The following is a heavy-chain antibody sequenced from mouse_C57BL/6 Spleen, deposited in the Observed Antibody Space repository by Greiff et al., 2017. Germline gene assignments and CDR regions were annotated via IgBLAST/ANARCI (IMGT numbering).Heavy chain of an antibody. CDR3: ALLGAQADYCDY. D-gene: IGHD3-2*02. Sequence: QVQLQQPGAELVKPGASVKLSCKASGYTFTSYWMHWVKQRPGRGLEWIGRIDPNSGGTKYNEKFKSKATLTVDKPSSTAYMQLSILTSEDSAVYYCALLGAQADYCDYWGQGTTLTVSS. CDR2: IDPNSGGT. V-gene: IGHV1-72*01. CDR1: GYTFTSYW. J-gene: IGHJ2*01.